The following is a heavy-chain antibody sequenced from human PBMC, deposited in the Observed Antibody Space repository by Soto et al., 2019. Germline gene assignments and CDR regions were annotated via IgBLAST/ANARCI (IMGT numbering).Heavy chain of an antibody. Sequence: SVKVSCKASGGTFSSYAISWVRQAPGQGLEWMGGIIPIFGTANYAQKFQGRVTITADESTSTAYMELSSLRSEDTAVYYCARSYSGYDYNRSYYYYGMDVWGQGTTVTVSS. CDR2: IIPIFGTA. CDR3: ARSYSGYDYNRSYYYYGMDV. D-gene: IGHD5-12*01. V-gene: IGHV1-69*13. CDR1: GGTFSSYA. J-gene: IGHJ6*02.